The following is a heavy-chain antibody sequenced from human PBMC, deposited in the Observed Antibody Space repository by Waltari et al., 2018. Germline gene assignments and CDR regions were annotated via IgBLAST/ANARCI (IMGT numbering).Heavy chain of an antibody. CDR3: ASGPGSGWYNY. J-gene: IGHJ4*02. CDR2: SSSSSSTI. D-gene: IGHD6-19*01. V-gene: IGHV3-48*01. CDR1: GFTFSSDS. Sequence: EVQLVESGGGLVQPGGSLRLSCASSGFTFSSDSVKRVRQAPGKGLEWVSYSSSSSSTIYYADSVKGRFTISRDNAKNSLYLQMNSLRAEDTAVYYCASGPGSGWYNYWGQGTLVTVSS.